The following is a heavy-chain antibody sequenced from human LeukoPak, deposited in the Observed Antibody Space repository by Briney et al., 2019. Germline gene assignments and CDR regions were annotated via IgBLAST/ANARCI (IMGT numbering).Heavy chain of an antibody. Sequence: PSETLSLTCTVSGGSISSYYWSWIRQPPGKGLECIGHVYYSGRTDYNPSLKSRLTMSVDSSMNQFSLKLSSVTAADTAVYYCATLRLRYTRNGDSTSYKVFDIWGQGTVVTVSS. CDR3: ATLRLRYTRNGDSTSYKVFDI. J-gene: IGHJ3*02. V-gene: IGHV4-59*08. CDR2: VYYSGRT. D-gene: IGHD2-21*01. CDR1: GGSISSYY.